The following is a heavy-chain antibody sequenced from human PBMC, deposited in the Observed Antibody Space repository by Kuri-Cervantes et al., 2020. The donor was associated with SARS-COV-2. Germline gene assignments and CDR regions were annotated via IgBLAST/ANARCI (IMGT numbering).Heavy chain of an antibody. D-gene: IGHD1-26*01. CDR2: ISGSGGST. CDR3: AKGPVGATGAFDI. J-gene: IGHJ3*02. Sequence: GGSLRLSCTVSGGSISSSSYYWSWVRQAPGKGLEWVSAISGSGGSTYYADSVKGRFTISRDNSKNTLYLQMNSLRAEDTAVYYCAKGPVGATGAFDIWGQGTMVTVSS. V-gene: IGHV3-23*01. CDR1: GGSISSSSYY.